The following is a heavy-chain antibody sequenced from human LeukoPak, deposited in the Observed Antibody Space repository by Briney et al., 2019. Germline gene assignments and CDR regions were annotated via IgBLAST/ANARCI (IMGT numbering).Heavy chain of an antibody. CDR3: ARSGHSYGTYYFDY. J-gene: IGHJ4*02. Sequence: SETLSLTCTVSGGSIGNYYWNWIRQPPGKGLEWIGYIYFSGGTNYNPSLKSRVTISVDTSKNQFSLKLSSVTAADTAVYYCARSGHSYGTYYFDYWGQRSLVTVSS. V-gene: IGHV4-59*01. D-gene: IGHD5-18*01. CDR1: GGSIGNYY. CDR2: IYFSGGT.